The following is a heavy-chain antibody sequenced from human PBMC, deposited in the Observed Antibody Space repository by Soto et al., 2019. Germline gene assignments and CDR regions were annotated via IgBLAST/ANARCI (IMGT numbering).Heavy chain of an antibody. J-gene: IGHJ4*02. D-gene: IGHD6-6*01. CDR3: ARGLGYSTSSTEY. Sequence: PSETLSLTCAVYGGSFSGYYWSWIRQPPGKGLEWIREINHSGSTNYNPSLKSRVTISVDTSKNQFSLKLSSVTAADTAVYYCARGLGYSTSSTEYWGQGTLVT. V-gene: IGHV4-34*01. CDR1: GGSFSGYY. CDR2: INHSGST.